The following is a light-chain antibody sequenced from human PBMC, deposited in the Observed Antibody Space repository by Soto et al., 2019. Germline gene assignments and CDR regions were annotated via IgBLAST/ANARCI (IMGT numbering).Light chain of an antibody. J-gene: IGLJ2*01. CDR2: GNI. CDR1: SSNIGAGYD. CDR3: QSYDSSLSGVV. Sequence: QSVLTQPPSVSGAPGQRVTLSCTGSSSNIGAGYDVHWYQQLPGTAPKLLIYGNINRPSGVPDRFSGSKSGTSASLAITGLQAEDEADYYCQSYDSSLSGVVFGGGTKLTVL. V-gene: IGLV1-40*01.